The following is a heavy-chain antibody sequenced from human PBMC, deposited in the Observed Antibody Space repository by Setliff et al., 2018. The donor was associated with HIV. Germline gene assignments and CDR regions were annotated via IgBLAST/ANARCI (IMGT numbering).Heavy chain of an antibody. CDR1: GYTFTSYG. Sequence: VASVKVSCKASGYTFTSYGISWVRQAPGQGLEWMGWISAYNGNTNYAQKLQGRVTMTTDTSTSTAYMELRSLRSDDTAVYYCARYCSGGSCPGRFDPWGQGTLVTVSS. D-gene: IGHD2-15*01. V-gene: IGHV1-18*01. J-gene: IGHJ5*02. CDR2: ISAYNGNT. CDR3: ARYCSGGSCPGRFDP.